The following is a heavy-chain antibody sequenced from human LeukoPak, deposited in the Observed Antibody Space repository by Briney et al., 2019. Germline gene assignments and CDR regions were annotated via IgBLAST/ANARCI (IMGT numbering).Heavy chain of an antibody. CDR2: ISPYSGDT. CDR1: GYTFPNFG. J-gene: IGHJ4*02. V-gene: IGHV1-18*01. Sequence: ASVKVSCTASGYTFPNFGISWVRQAPGQGLEWMGWISPYSGDTNYAQSLQGRATMTTDTSTTTAYMELTSLRSDDTAVYYCARGNVGATRGLDYWGQGTLVTVSS. D-gene: IGHD1-26*01. CDR3: ARGNVGATRGLDY.